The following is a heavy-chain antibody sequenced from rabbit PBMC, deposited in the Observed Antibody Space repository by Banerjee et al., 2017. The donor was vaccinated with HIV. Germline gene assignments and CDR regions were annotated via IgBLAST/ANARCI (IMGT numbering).Heavy chain of an antibody. CDR1: GFDFSSYG. CDR2: IDPVFGST. CDR3: ARRDAGYGYGALDP. V-gene: IGHV1S47*01. J-gene: IGHJ2*01. D-gene: IGHD6-1*01. Sequence: QEQLVESGGGLVQPGGSLKLSCKASGFDFSSYGVSWVRQAPGKGLEWIGYIDPVFGSTYYASWVNGRFTISSHNAQNTLYLQLNSLTAADTATYFCARRDAGYGYGALDPWGPGTLVTVS.